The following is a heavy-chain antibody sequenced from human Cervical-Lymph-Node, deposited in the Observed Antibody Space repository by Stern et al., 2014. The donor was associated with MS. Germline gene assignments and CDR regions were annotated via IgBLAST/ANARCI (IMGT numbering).Heavy chain of an antibody. CDR2: IYWDDDK. V-gene: IGHV2-5*02. D-gene: IGHD5-18*01. CDR3: ARTYGYGYFDY. J-gene: IGHJ4*02. Sequence: QVTLRESGPTLVKPTQTLTLTCTFSGFSLSTSGVGVGWILQPPGKALEWLAVIYWDDDKRYRPSLKSRFTITKDTSKNQVVLTMTNMGPVDTATYYCARTYGYGYFDYWGQGTLVTVSS. CDR1: GFSLSTSGVG.